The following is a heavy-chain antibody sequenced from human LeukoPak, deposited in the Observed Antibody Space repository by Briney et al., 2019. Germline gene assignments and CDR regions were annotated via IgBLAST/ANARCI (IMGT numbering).Heavy chain of an antibody. CDR1: GYTFTGYY. J-gene: IGHJ4*02. Sequence: ASVKVSCKASGYTFTGYYMHWVRRAPGQGLEWMGWINPNSGGTNYAQKFQGRVTMTRDTSISTAYMELSRLRSDDTAVYYCARDRTAVVVAATFRCDYWGQGTLVTVSS. D-gene: IGHD2-15*01. CDR2: INPNSGGT. CDR3: ARDRTAVVVAATFRCDY. V-gene: IGHV1-2*02.